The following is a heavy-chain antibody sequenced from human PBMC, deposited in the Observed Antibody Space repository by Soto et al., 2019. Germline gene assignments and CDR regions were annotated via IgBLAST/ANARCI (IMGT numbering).Heavy chain of an antibody. CDR2: LYYSGTI. CDR1: GGSLSSYY. CDR3: ARRFYYYGMDV. J-gene: IGHJ6*02. V-gene: IGHV4-59*08. Sequence: QVQLQESGPGLVKSSETLFLTCTVSGGSLSSYYWSWIRQPPGKGLEWIGYLYYSGTISYNPSLESRVSMSADMSKNQFSLKLSSVTAADTAVYYCARRFYYYGMDVWGQGTAVTVSS.